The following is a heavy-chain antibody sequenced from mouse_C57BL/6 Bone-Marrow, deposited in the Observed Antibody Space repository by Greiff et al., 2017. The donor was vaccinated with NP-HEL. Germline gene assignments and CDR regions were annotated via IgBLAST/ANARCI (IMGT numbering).Heavy chain of an antibody. CDR3: AREGGDGSNLFAY. Sequence: EVKLVESGGGLVKPGGSLKLSCAASGFTFSDYGMHWVRQAPEKGLEWVAYISSGSSTIYYADTVKGRFTISRDNAKNTLFLQMTSLRSEDTAMYYCAREGGDGSNLFAYWGQGTLVTVSA. V-gene: IGHV5-17*01. D-gene: IGHD1-1*01. J-gene: IGHJ3*01. CDR1: GFTFSDYG. CDR2: ISSGSSTI.